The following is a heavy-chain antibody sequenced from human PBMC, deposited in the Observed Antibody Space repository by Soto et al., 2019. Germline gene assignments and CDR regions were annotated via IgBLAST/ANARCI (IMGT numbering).Heavy chain of an antibody. CDR2: IYYSGST. V-gene: IGHV4-39*01. CDR1: GGSISSSTYY. D-gene: IGHD3-10*01. Sequence: QLQLQESGPGLVKPSETLSLTCTVSGGSISSSTYYWGWIRQSPGKGLEWIGSIYYSGSTYYNPSLKSRVTISVDTSKNQFSLKLSSVTAADTAVYYCARRGWGGWDFDYWGQGTLVTVSS. J-gene: IGHJ4*02. CDR3: ARRGWGGWDFDY.